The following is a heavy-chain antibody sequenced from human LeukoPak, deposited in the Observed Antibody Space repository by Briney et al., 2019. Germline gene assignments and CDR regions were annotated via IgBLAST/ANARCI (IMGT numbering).Heavy chain of an antibody. D-gene: IGHD2/OR15-2a*01. CDR3: ATGDFYVAFHY. CDR2: INHSGST. J-gene: IGHJ4*02. V-gene: IGHV4-34*01. Sequence: PSETLSLTCAVYGGSFSGYYWSWIRQPPGKGLEWIGEINHSGSTNYNPSLKSRVTISVDTSKNQFSLKLSSVTAADTAVYYCATGDFYVAFHYWGQGTLVTVSS. CDR1: GGSFSGYY.